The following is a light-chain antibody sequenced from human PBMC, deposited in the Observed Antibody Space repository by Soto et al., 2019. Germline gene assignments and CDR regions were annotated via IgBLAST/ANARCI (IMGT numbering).Light chain of an antibody. V-gene: IGKV1-27*01. J-gene: IGKJ3*01. CDR1: QDIRNF. CDR2: AAS. CDR3: QKYSSVPV. Sequence: DIQMTQSPTSLSASVGDRVTITCRASQDIRNFGAWYQQKPGKAPKLLIYAASTLQSGVPSRFSGSGSRTDFTLTINSLQPEDVATYSCQKYSSVPVFGPGTKVEIK.